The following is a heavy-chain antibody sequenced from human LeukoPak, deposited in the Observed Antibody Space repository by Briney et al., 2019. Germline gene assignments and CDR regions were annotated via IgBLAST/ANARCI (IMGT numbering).Heavy chain of an antibody. Sequence: GGSLRLSCAASGFTVSSNYMSWVRQAPGKGLEWVSVIYSGGSTYYADSVKGRFTISRDNSKNTLYLQMNSLRAEDTAVYYCASSSSSYYYYYMDVWGKGTTVTVSS. CDR3: ASSSSSYYYYYMDV. J-gene: IGHJ6*03. V-gene: IGHV3-53*01. CDR1: GFTVSSNY. CDR2: IYSGGST. D-gene: IGHD6-6*01.